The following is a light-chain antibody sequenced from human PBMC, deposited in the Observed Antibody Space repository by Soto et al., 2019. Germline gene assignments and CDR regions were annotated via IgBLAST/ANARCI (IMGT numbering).Light chain of an antibody. CDR1: QSVSSN. CDR2: GAS. CDR3: QQYYNWPRT. V-gene: IGKV3-15*01. J-gene: IGKJ1*01. Sequence: EIVVAQSPAPLSVVRGERATLSCRASQSVSSNLAWYQQKPGQAPRLLTYGASTRATGIPARFSGSGSGTEFTLTISSLQPEDFAVYYCQQYYNWPRTFGQGTKVDIK.